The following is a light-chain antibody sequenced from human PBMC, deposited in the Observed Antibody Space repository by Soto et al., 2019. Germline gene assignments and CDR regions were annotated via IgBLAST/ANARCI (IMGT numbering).Light chain of an antibody. CDR2: GAS. Sequence: EIVLTQSPGTLSLSPGEGATLSCRASQSVSSNYLAWYQQRPGQAPRLLIYGASSRATGIADRFSGSGSGTDFTLTISRLEPVDFAVYYCQQYGSSWTFGQGTKVDIK. J-gene: IGKJ1*01. V-gene: IGKV3-20*01. CDR3: QQYGSSWT. CDR1: QSVSSNY.